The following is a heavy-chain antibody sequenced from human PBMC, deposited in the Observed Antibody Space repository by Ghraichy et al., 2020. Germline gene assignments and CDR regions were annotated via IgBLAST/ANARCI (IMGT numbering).Heavy chain of an antibody. J-gene: IGHJ2*01. CDR1: AGSITSSNYY. CDR2: IHHSGST. Sequence: SETLSLTCSVSAGSITSSNYYWGWIRQPPGKGLEWIGCIHHSGSTYYNPSLQSQVTISVDTSNNQFSLKLNSMTASDTALYYCAGSLAVIRYFDLWGRGTLVSVSS. V-gene: IGHV4-39*01. CDR3: AGSLAVIRYFDL.